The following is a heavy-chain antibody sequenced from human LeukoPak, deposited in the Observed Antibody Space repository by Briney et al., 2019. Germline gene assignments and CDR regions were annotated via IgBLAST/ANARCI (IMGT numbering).Heavy chain of an antibody. CDR3: ARGLNCTNGVCYNDY. D-gene: IGHD2-8*01. V-gene: IGHV1-69*13. CDR2: IIPIFGTA. Sequence: ASVKVPCKASGGTFSSYAISWVRQAPGQGLEWMGGIIPIFGTANYAQKFQGRVTITADESTSTAYMELSSLRSEDTAVYYCARGLNCTNGVCYNDYWGQGTLVTVSS. CDR1: GGTFSSYA. J-gene: IGHJ4*02.